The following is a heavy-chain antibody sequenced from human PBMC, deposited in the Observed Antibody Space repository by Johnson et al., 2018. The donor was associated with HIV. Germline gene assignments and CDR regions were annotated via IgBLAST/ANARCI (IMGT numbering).Heavy chain of an antibody. CDR1: GFTFSSYG. CDR2: IWFDGSNK. V-gene: IGHV3-33*01. J-gene: IGHJ3*02. Sequence: QVQLVESGGGVVQPGRSLRLSCAASGFTFSSYGMHWVRQAPGKGLEWVAVIWFDGSNKYYADSVKGRFTISRDNSKNTLYLQMDSLRVEDTAVYYCASGDRSIWGQGTMVTVSS. CDR3: ASGDRSI. D-gene: IGHD7-27*01.